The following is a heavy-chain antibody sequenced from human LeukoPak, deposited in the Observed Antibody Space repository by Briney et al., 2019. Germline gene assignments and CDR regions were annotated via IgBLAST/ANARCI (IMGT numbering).Heavy chain of an antibody. CDR1: GGPFSGYD. D-gene: IGHD6-19*01. V-gene: IGHV4-34*01. Sequence: SETLSLTCAVSGGPFSGYDWTWIRQPPGKGLEWIGEINHGGDSSYNSSLQSRLTISVDTSRNQFFLKLRSATAADTAVYYCARSLRWLVEDRYLYYMDVWGEGTSVTVSS. CDR3: ARSLRWLVEDRYLYYMDV. J-gene: IGHJ6*03. CDR2: INHGGDS.